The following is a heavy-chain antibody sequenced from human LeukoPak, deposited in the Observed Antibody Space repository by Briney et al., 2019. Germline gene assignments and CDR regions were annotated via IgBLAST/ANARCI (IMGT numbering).Heavy chain of an antibody. J-gene: IGHJ4*02. Sequence: GGSLRLSCAASGFTVSSNYMSWVRQAPGKGLDWVSFISSSGSTTDYADSVKGRFTISRDNGKNSLYLQMNSLGAEDTAIYYCARGTFSMYSSGWYVGDWGQGTLVTVSS. CDR1: GFTVSSNY. V-gene: IGHV3-11*01. CDR2: ISSSGSTT. CDR3: ARGTFSMYSSGWYVGD. D-gene: IGHD6-19*01.